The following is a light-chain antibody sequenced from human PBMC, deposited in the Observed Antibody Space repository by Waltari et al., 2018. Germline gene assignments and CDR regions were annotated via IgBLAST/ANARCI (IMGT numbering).Light chain of an antibody. CDR2: WAS. J-gene: IGKJ3*01. CDR3: QQYYSNFFT. Sequence: DIVLTQSPDSLAVSLGERATINCKSRQSVSYSSNHRDYLAWYQQKPGQPPKLLIYWASTRESGVPDRFSGSGSGTDFTLTISSLQAEDVAVYYCQQYYSNFFTFGPGTKVDIK. V-gene: IGKV4-1*01. CDR1: QSVSYSSNHRDY.